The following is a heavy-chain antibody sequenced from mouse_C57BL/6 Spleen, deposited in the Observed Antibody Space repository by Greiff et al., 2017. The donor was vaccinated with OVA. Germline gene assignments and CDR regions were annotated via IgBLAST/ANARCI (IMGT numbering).Heavy chain of an antibody. V-gene: IGHV5-6*01. CDR3: ARHYDYGFDY. CDR2: ISSGGSYT. Sequence: EVQGVESGGDLVKPGGSLTLSCAASGFTFSSYGMSWVRQTPDKRLEWVATISSGGSYTYYPDSVKGRFTISRDNAKNTLYLQMSSLKSEDTAMYYCARHYDYGFDYWGQGTTLTVSS. J-gene: IGHJ2*01. CDR1: GFTFSSYG. D-gene: IGHD2-4*01.